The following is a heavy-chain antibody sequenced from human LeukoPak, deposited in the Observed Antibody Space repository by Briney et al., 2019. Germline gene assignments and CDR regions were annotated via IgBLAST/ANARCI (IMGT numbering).Heavy chain of an antibody. V-gene: IGHV3-23*01. J-gene: IGHJ4*02. CDR3: AKVDGYSSSWYRTLDH. CDR1: GFTFSSYA. CDR2: ISGSGGST. Sequence: GGSLRLSCAASGFTFSSYAMSWVRQAPGKGLEWVSAISGSGGSTYYADSVKGRFTISRDNSKNTLYLQMNSLRAEDTAVYYCAKVDGYSSSWYRTLDHWGQGTLVTVSS. D-gene: IGHD6-13*01.